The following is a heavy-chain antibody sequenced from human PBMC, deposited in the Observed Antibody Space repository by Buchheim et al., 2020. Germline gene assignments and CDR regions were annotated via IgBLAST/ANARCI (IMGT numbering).Heavy chain of an antibody. CDR2: ISYDGSNK. J-gene: IGHJ6*02. CDR3: AKTRLLGGAYYYYGMDV. CDR1: GFTFSSYG. V-gene: IGHV3-30*18. Sequence: QVQLVESGGGVVQPGRSLRLSCAASGFTFSSYGMHWVRQAPGKGLEWVAVISYDGSNKYYADSVKGRFTISRDNSKNTLYLQMNSLRAEDTAVYYCAKTRLLGGAYYYYGMDVWGQGTT. D-gene: IGHD3-16*01.